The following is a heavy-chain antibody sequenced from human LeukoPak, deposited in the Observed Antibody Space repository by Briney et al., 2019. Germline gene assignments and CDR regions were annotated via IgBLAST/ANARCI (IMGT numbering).Heavy chain of an antibody. J-gene: IGHJ3*02. CDR2: IRTKACGGTI. D-gene: IGHD3-22*01. CDR3: TRGGGYYFDSSGYYYAFDI. CDR1: GFIFGDYV. Sequence: GRSLRLSCTASGFIFGDYVMSWVRQAPGKELEWVGFIRTKACGGTIEYAASVKGRFTISRDDSKSIAYLQMNSLKTEDTAVYYCTRGGGYYFDSSGYYYAFDIWGQGTMVTVSS. V-gene: IGHV3-49*04.